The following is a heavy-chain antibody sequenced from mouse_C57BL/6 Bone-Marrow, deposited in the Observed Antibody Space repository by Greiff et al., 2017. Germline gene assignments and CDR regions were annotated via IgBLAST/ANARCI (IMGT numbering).Heavy chain of an antibody. D-gene: IGHD2-4*01. J-gene: IGHJ4*01. CDR3: ARQHYDYARYYAMDY. V-gene: IGHV5-17*01. Sequence: LEWVAYISSGSSTIYYADTVKGRFTISRDNAKNTLFLQMTSLRSEDTAMYYCARQHYDYARYYAMDYWGQGTSVTVSS. CDR2: ISSGSSTI.